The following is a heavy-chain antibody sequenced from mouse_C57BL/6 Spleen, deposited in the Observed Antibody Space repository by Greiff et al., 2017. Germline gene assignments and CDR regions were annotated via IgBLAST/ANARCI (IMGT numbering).Heavy chain of an antibody. V-gene: IGHV1-19*01. CDR3: AREGNSNYYAMDY. CDR2: INPYNGGT. CDR1: GYTFTDYY. J-gene: IGHJ4*01. Sequence: VQLKESGPVLVKPGASVKMSCKASGYTFTDYYMNWVKQSHGKSLEWIGVINPYNGGTSSNQKFKGKATLTVDKSSSTAYMELNSLTSEDSAVYYCAREGNSNYYAMDYWGQGTSVTVSS. D-gene: IGHD4-1*02.